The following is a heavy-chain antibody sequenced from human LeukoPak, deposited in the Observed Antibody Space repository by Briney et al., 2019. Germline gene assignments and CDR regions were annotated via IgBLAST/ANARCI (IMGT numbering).Heavy chain of an antibody. J-gene: IGHJ4*02. V-gene: IGHV3-23*01. CDR2: ISAGGDSP. CDR3: AKRRYCNSVSCHDFDY. D-gene: IGHD2-2*01. CDR1: GFTFSSYA. Sequence: GGSLRLSCAASGFTFSSYAISWVRQAPGQGLEWASAISAGGDSPYYADSVQGRFSISRDNDKNTVYLQMNSLRAGDTAIYYCAKRRYCNSVSCHDFDYWGQGTLVTVSS.